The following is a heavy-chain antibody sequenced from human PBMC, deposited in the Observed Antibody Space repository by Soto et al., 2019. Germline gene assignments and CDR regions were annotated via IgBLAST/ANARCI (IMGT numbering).Heavy chain of an antibody. CDR3: ARARVVVVPKPFDY. V-gene: IGHV6-1*01. CDR2: TYYRSKWYN. Sequence: SQPLSLTCAISADSVSINSAAWNWIRQSPSRGLEWLGRTYYRSKWYNDYAVSVKSRITINPDTSKNQFSLQLNSVTPEDTAVYYCARARVVVVPKPFDYWGQGTLVTVSS. D-gene: IGHD2-15*01. CDR1: ADSVSINSAA. J-gene: IGHJ4*02.